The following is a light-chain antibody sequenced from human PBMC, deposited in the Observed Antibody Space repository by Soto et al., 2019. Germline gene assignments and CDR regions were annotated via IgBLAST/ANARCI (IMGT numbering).Light chain of an antibody. J-gene: IGKJ1*01. V-gene: IGKV1-5*03. CDR1: QSVSSW. Sequence: DIQMTQSPSTLSASVGDRVTITCRASQSVSSWLAWYQQKPGKAPNLLIYKASSLASGVPSRFSGSGSGTEFTLTISSLQPDDFATYYCQQYNSYPTFGQGTKVEIK. CDR2: KAS. CDR3: QQYNSYPT.